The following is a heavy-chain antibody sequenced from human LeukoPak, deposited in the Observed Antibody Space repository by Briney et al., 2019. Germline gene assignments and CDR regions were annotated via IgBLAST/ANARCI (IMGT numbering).Heavy chain of an antibody. CDR1: GYTFTSYY. Sequence: ASVKVSCKASGYTFTSYYMHWVRQGPGQGLEWMGIINPSGGSTSYAQKFQGRVTMTRDTSTSTVYMELSSLRSEDTAVYYCARDWLGIAVASGNWFDPWGQGTLVTVSS. D-gene: IGHD6-19*01. J-gene: IGHJ5*02. CDR2: INPSGGST. CDR3: ARDWLGIAVASGNWFDP. V-gene: IGHV1-46*01.